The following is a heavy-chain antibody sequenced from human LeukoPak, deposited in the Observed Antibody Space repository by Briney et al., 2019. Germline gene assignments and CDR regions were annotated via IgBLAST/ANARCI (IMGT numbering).Heavy chain of an antibody. V-gene: IGHV6-1*01. CDR1: GDSVSSNSAT. CDR3: ARGVYIAAAQYGY. CDR2: TYYRSKWYN. Sequence: SQTLSLTCAISGDSVSSNSATWNWIRQSPSRGLEWLGRTYYRSKWYNDYAVSVKSRISISPDTSKNQFSLQLSSVTAADTAVYYCARGVYIAAAQYGYWGQGTLVTVSS. D-gene: IGHD6-13*01. J-gene: IGHJ4*02.